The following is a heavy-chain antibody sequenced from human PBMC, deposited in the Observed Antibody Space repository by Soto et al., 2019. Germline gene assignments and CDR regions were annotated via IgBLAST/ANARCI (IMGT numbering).Heavy chain of an antibody. D-gene: IGHD5-18*01. V-gene: IGHV3-30-3*01. J-gene: IGHJ2*01. Sequence: QVQLVESGGGVVQPGRSLRLSCAASGFTFSSYAMHWVRQAPGKGLEWVAVISYDGSNKYYADSVKGRFTISRDNSLTXXYLQMNSLRAEDTAVYYCARDPLWGTAMVLWYFDLWGRGTLVTVSS. CDR3: ARDPLWGTAMVLWYFDL. CDR2: ISYDGSNK. CDR1: GFTFSSYA.